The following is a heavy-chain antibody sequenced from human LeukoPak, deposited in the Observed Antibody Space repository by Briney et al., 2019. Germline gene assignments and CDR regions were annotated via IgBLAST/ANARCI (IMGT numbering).Heavy chain of an antibody. J-gene: IGHJ5*02. CDR2: INPNSGGT. D-gene: IGHD6-6*01. CDR1: GDTFTGYY. Sequence: ASVKVSCKASGDTFTGYYMHWVRQAPGQGLEWMGWINPNSGGTNYAQKFQGRVTMTRDTSISTAYMELSRLRSDDTAVYYCARGRIAARYNWFDPWGQGTLVTVSS. CDR3: ARGRIAARYNWFDP. V-gene: IGHV1-2*02.